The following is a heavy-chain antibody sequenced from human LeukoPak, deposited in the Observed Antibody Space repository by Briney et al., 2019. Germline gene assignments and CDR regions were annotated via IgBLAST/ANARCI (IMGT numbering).Heavy chain of an antibody. D-gene: IGHD2-2*02. J-gene: IGHJ6*02. Sequence: GGSLRLSCAASGFTVSSNYMSWVRQAPGKGLEWVSVIYSGGSTYYADSVKGRFTISRDNAKNSLYLQMNSLRAEDTAVYYCARTLGCSSTSCYTGYYYYGMDVWGQGTTVTVSS. CDR3: ARTLGCSSTSCYTGYYYYGMDV. V-gene: IGHV3-53*01. CDR2: IYSGGST. CDR1: GFTVSSNY.